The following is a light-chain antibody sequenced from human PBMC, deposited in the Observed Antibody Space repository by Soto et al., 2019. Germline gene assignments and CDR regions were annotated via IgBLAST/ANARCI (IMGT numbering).Light chain of an antibody. CDR1: QSVSSY. CDR3: QQRSSWWT. J-gene: IGKJ1*01. CDR2: DAS. V-gene: IGKV3-11*01. Sequence: EIVLTQSPATLSLSPGERATLSCRASQSVSSYLAWYQQKPGQAPRLLIYDASNRATGIPARFSGSGSGTDFTITITSRESEDVDVYYCQQRSSWWTVGQGTKVEIK.